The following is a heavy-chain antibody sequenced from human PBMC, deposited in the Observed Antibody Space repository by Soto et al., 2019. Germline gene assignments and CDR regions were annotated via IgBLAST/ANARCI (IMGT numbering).Heavy chain of an antibody. V-gene: IGHV1-18*01. D-gene: IGHD3-3*02. CDR2: TSGYSGNS. CDR1: GYIFSSFY. J-gene: IGHJ3*01. CDR3: ARDIFGHVDAFDL. Sequence: ASVKVSWKASGYIFSSFYINWVRQAPGQGLEWMGWTSGYSGNSKYAQKFQGRVTMTTDTSTNTGYMEMRSLTSDDTAVYYCARDIFGHVDAFDLWGQGTMVTVS.